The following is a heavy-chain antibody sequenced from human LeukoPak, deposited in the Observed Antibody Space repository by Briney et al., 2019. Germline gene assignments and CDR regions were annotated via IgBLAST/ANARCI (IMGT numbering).Heavy chain of an antibody. CDR3: ASGRQIAAAGLDY. J-gene: IGHJ4*02. CDR1: GGTFISYA. V-gene: IGHV1-69*05. CDR2: IIPIFGTA. D-gene: IGHD6-13*01. Sequence: SVKVSCKASGGTFISYAISWVRQAPGQGLEWMGGIIPIFGTANYAQKSQGRVTITTDESTSTAYMELSSLRSEDTAVYYCASGRQIAAAGLDYWGQGTLVTVSS.